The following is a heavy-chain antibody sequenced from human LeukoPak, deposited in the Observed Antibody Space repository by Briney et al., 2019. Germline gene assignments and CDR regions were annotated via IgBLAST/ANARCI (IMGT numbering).Heavy chain of an antibody. J-gene: IGHJ4*02. CDR1: DDSITMYY. CDR2: IYYSGST. Sequence: SETLSLTCSVSDDSITMYYWTWIRQPPGKGLEWIGYIYYSGSTNYNPSLKSRVTISVDTSKNQFSLKLSSVTAADTAVYYCARGSRWLQLGYWGQGTLVTVSS. V-gene: IGHV4-59*01. D-gene: IGHD5-24*01. CDR3: ARGSRWLQLGY.